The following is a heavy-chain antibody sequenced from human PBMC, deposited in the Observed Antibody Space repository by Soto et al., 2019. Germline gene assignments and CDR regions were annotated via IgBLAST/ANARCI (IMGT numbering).Heavy chain of an antibody. CDR3: ARDTGYCISTSCYGGFHYYYYYGMDV. D-gene: IGHD2-2*01. Sequence: PSETLSLTCTVSGGSISSGDYYWSWIRQPPGKGLEWIGYIYYSGSTNYNPSLKSRVTISVDTSKNQFSLKLSSVTAADTAVYYCARDTGYCISTSCYGGFHYYYYYGMDVWGQGTTVTVSS. V-gene: IGHV4-61*08. CDR2: IYYSGST. J-gene: IGHJ6*02. CDR1: GGSISSGDYY.